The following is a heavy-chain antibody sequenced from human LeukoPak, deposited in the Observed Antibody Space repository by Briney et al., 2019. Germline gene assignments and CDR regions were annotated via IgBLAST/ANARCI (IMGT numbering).Heavy chain of an antibody. J-gene: IGHJ6*02. CDR2: ISSSGSTI. V-gene: IGHV3-11*01. Sequence: GGSLRLSCAASGSTFSDYYMSWIRQAPGKGLEWVSYISSSGSTIYYADSVKGRFTISRDNAENSLYLQMKSLRAEDTAVYYCARDSGYYYYGMDVWGQGTTVTVSS. CDR1: GSTFSDYY. CDR3: ARDSGYYYYGMDV.